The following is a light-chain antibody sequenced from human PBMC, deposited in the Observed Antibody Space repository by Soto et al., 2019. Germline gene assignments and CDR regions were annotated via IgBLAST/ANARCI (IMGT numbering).Light chain of an antibody. V-gene: IGKV3-20*01. CDR2: GAS. J-gene: IGKJ1*01. Sequence: EIVLTQSPGTLSLSPGERATLSCRASHSVSSTYLAWYQQKPGQAPRLLIYGASSRATGIPDRFSGSGSGTDFTLTISRLEPEDFAVFYCQQYGTSLPWTFGQGTKLEIK. CDR3: QQYGTSLPWT. CDR1: HSVSSTY.